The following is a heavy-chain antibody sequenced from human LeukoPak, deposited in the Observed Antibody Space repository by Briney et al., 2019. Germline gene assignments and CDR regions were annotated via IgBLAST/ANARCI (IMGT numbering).Heavy chain of an antibody. D-gene: IGHD6-25*01. CDR3: ARDKAMQRRNWFDN. CDR2: ISAYDGST. V-gene: IGHV1-18*01. CDR1: GYTFTSYG. J-gene: IGHJ5*02. Sequence: GASVKVSCKASGYTFTSYGISWVRQAPGQGLEWMGLISAYDGSTNYAQKVQGRVTMTIDTSTSTDYMELRSLRSDDTAVDYCARDKAMQRRNWFDNWGQGNRTTVTS.